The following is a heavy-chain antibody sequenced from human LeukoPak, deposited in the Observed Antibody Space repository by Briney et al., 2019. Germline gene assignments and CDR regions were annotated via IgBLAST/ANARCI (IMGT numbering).Heavy chain of an antibody. D-gene: IGHD6-13*01. Sequence: GGSLRLSCAASGFTFDDYTMHWVRQAPGKGLEWVSLISWDGGSTYYADSVKGRFTISRDNSKNSLYLQMNSLRTEDTALYYCAKDYGFRQLVLSVGMDVWGQGTTVTVSS. CDR3: AKDYGFRQLVLSVGMDV. V-gene: IGHV3-43*01. CDR2: ISWDGGST. CDR1: GFTFDDYT. J-gene: IGHJ6*02.